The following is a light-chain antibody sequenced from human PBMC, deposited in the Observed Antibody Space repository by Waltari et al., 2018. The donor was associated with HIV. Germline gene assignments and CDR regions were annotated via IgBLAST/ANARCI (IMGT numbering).Light chain of an antibody. Sequence: QSVLTQPPSASGTPGQRVTISCSGSSPNIGSNTVNWYQQLPGTAPKLLIYSNNQRPSGVPDRFSGSKSGTSASLAISGLQSEDEADYYCSVWDVTLNGLVFGGGTRLTVL. CDR1: SPNIGSNT. J-gene: IGLJ2*01. CDR2: SNN. V-gene: IGLV1-44*01. CDR3: SVWDVTLNGLV.